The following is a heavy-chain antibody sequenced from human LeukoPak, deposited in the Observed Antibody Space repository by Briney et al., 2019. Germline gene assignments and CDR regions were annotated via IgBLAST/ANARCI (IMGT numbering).Heavy chain of an antibody. J-gene: IGHJ5*02. CDR3: AKDWGSSGWYNYFDP. V-gene: IGHV3-30*18. D-gene: IGHD6-19*01. CDR1: GFTISSHG. CDR2: ISYHGSAK. Sequence: PGTSLRLSCVVSGFTISSHGMHWVRQAPGKGLAWVAMISYHGSAKYYRDSVQGRFTISRDIYKNTLYLQMDSLRPEDTAVYYCAKDWGSSGWYNYFDPWGQGTLVTVSS.